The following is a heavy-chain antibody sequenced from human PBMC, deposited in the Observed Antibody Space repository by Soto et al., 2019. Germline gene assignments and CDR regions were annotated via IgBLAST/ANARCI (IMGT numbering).Heavy chain of an antibody. D-gene: IGHD3-16*01. CDR3: ARAMGDWGTYYYYYGMDV. CDR1: GDSMTNNY. J-gene: IGHJ6*02. Sequence: SETLSLTCTVSGDSMTNNYWGWIRQPPGKGLEWIGYVYYSGATNYNPSLKSRVSMSPDPSRNQFSLKLTSVTAADTAVYYCARAMGDWGTYYYYYGMDVWGQGTMVTVSS. V-gene: IGHV4-59*01. CDR2: VYYSGAT.